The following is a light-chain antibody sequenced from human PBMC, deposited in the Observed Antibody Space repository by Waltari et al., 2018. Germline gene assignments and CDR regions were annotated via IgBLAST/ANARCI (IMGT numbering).Light chain of an antibody. J-gene: IGKJ3*01. CDR2: DAS. V-gene: IGKV3-11*01. CDR3: QQRSNLPPFT. Sequence: EIVLTQSPATLSLSPGERASLSCRASQSVSTYLAWYQQKPGQAPRLLIDDASNRATGIPARFSGSGSGTDFTLTISSLEPEDFAIYYCQQRSNLPPFTFGPGTKVDIK. CDR1: QSVSTY.